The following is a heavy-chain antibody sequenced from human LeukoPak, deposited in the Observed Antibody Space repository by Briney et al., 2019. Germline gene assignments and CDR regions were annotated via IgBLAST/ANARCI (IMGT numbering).Heavy chain of an antibody. V-gene: IGHV1-46*01. D-gene: IGHD3-3*01. J-gene: IGHJ5*02. CDR1: GYTFTSYY. CDR3: ARGLLRFLERLGDWFDP. CDR2: INPSGGST. Sequence: ASVKVSCKASGYTFTSYYMHWVRQAPGQGLEWMGIINPSGGSTSYAQKFQGRVTMARDTSTSTVYMELSSLRSEDTAVYYCARGLLRFLERLGDWFDPWGQGTLVTVSS.